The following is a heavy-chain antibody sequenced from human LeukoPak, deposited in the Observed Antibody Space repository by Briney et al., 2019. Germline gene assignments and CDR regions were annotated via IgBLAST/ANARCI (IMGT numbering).Heavy chain of an antibody. CDR3: ARRGSGWPFDY. CDR1: GGSISGYY. J-gene: IGHJ4*02. V-gene: IGHV4-59*08. D-gene: IGHD6-19*01. Sequence: SETLSLTCTVSGGSISGYYWSWIRQPPGKGLEWIGYISYSGSTNYNPSLKSRVTILVDTSKNQFSLKLSSVTAADTAVYYCARRGSGWPFDYWGQGTLVTVSS. CDR2: ISYSGST.